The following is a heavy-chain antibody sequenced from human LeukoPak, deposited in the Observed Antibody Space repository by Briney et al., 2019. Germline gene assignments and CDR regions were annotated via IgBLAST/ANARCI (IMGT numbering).Heavy chain of an antibody. D-gene: IGHD3-22*01. V-gene: IGHV5-51*01. Sequence: KRGESLKISCKASGYIFTNFWIGWVRQMPGKGLEWMGIIYTGDSSTRYSPSFDGQVTFSADKSISTAYLQWSSLKASDTAMYYCARENFYDGTVEYWGQGTPVTVTS. J-gene: IGHJ4*02. CDR2: IYTGDSST. CDR3: ARENFYDGTVEY. CDR1: GYIFTNFW.